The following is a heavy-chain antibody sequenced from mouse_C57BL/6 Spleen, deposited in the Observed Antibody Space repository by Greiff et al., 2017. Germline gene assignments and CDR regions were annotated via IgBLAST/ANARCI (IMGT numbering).Heavy chain of an antibody. D-gene: IGHD1-1*02. Sequence: EVQLQESGPGLVKPSPSLSLTCSVTGYSITSGYYWNWIRQFPGNKLEWMGYISYDGSNNYNPSLKNRISITRDTSKNQFFLKLNSVTTEDTATYYCAREGLRWCFDYWGKGTTLTVSS. CDR2: ISYDGSN. V-gene: IGHV3-6*01. J-gene: IGHJ2*01. CDR1: GYSITSGYY. CDR3: AREGLRWCFDY.